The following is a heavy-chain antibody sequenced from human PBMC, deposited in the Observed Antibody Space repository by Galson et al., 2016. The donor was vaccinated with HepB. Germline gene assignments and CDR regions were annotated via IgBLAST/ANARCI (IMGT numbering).Heavy chain of an antibody. CDR1: GFTVRSNY. J-gene: IGHJ2*01. Sequence: SLRLSCAASGFTVRSNYMTWVRQAPGQGLQWVSVIYSGGYTYYADSVKGRFTISRDESKNTVYLQMNSLRAEDTALYYCARSYYDFWSGLGYWGRGTMVTVSS. D-gene: IGHD3-3*01. CDR2: IYSGGYT. V-gene: IGHV3-53*01. CDR3: ARSYYDFWSGLGY.